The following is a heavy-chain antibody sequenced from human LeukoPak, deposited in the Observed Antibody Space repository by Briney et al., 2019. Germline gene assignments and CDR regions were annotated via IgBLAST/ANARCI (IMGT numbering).Heavy chain of an antibody. D-gene: IGHD6-13*01. CDR2: IYPSGST. CDR3: ARSIAAPRLKLDFDY. Sequence: PSETLSLTCTVSGGSISSSSRYWGWIRQPPRKGLEWIGSIYPSGSTHYNPSLKSRVTISVDTSKNQFSLKLSSVTAADTAVYYCARSIAAPRLKLDFDYWGQGTLVTVSS. V-gene: IGHV4-39*01. J-gene: IGHJ4*02. CDR1: GGSISSSSRY.